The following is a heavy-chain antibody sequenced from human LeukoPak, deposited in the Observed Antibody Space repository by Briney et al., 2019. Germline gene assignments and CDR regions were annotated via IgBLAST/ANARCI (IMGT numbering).Heavy chain of an antibody. D-gene: IGHD2-2*02. J-gene: IGHJ4*02. CDR2: IYHSGST. Sequence: SETLSLTCAVSGYSISSGYYWGWIRQPPGKGLEWIGSIYHSGSTYYNPSLKSRVTISVDTSKNQLSLKLSSVTAADTAVYYCARERVVPAAIQQGYFDYWGQGTLVTVSS. CDR3: ARERVVPAAIQQGYFDY. CDR1: GYSISSGYY. V-gene: IGHV4-38-2*02.